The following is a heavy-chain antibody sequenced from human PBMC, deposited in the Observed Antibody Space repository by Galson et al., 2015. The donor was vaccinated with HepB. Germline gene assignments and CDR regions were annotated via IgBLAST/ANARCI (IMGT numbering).Heavy chain of an antibody. CDR2: IWYDGSNK. D-gene: IGHD3-9*01. Sequence: SLRLSCAASGFTFSSYGMHWVRQAPGKGLEWVAVIWYDGSNKYYADSVKGRFTISRDNSKNTLYLQMNSLRAEDTAVYYCARDLWFGRYFDWFYLDYWGQGTLVTVSS. V-gene: IGHV3-33*01. CDR3: ARDLWFGRYFDWFYLDY. J-gene: IGHJ4*02. CDR1: GFTFSSYG.